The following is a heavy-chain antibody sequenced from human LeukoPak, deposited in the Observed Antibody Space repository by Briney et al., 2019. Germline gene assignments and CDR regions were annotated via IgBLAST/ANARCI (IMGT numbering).Heavy chain of an antibody. CDR2: IRYDGSNK. D-gene: IGHD5-18*01. CDR1: GFTFSSYG. Sequence: PGGSLRLSCAASGFTFSSYGMHWVRQAPGKWLEWVAFIRYDGSNKYYADSVKGRFTISRDNSKNTLYLQMNSLRAEDTAVYYCAKVTPEALAMADPSYYYYMDVWGKGTTVTISS. J-gene: IGHJ6*03. V-gene: IGHV3-30*02. CDR3: AKVTPEALAMADPSYYYYMDV.